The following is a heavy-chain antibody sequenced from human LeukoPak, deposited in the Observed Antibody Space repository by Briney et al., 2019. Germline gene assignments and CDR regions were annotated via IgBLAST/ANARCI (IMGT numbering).Heavy chain of an antibody. D-gene: IGHD3-22*01. Sequence: PSETLSLTCTVSGGSISSYYWSWIRQPPGKGLEWIGYIHYSGSTNYNPSLKSRVTISVDTSKNHFSLKLSSVTAADTAVYYCAREDSSAAFDIWGQGTMVTVSS. J-gene: IGHJ3*02. CDR2: IHYSGST. CDR1: GGSISSYY. V-gene: IGHV4-59*01. CDR3: AREDSSAAFDI.